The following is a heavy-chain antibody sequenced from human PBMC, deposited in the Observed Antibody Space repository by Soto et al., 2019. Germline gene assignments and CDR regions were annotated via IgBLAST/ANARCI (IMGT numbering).Heavy chain of an antibody. CDR2: ISAYNGNT. CDR3: ARDPPPPDY. J-gene: IGHJ4*02. CDR1: GYTFASYA. V-gene: IGHV1-18*01. Sequence: QVQLVQSGAAVKKPGASVKVSCKASGYTFASYAISWMRQAPGQGLEWMGWISAYNGNTNYAQKLQGRVTMTTDTSTSTADMELRSLRSDDTAVYYCARDPPPPDYWGQGTLVTVSS.